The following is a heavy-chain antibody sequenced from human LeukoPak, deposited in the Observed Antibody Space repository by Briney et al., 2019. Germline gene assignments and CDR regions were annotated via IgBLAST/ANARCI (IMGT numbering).Heavy chain of an antibody. CDR3: ARSPYYYDSSGYYYFWFDP. V-gene: IGHV4-59*01. D-gene: IGHD3-22*01. Sequence: SETLSLTCTVSGCSISSYYWSWIRQPPGKGLVGIGYIYYSGSTNYNPSLKSRVTISVDTSKTQFSLKLSSVTAADTAVYYCARSPYYYDSSGYYYFWFDPWGQGTLVTVSS. J-gene: IGHJ5*02. CDR1: GCSISSYY. CDR2: IYYSGST.